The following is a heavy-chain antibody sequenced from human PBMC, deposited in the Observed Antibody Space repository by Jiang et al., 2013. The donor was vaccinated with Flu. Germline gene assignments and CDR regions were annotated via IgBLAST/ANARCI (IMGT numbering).Heavy chain of an antibody. Sequence: KPSQTLSLTCTVSGGSISSGGYYWGWIRQHPGKGLEWIGYIYYSGSTYYNPSLKSRVTISVDTSKNQFSLKLSSVTAADTAVYYCASPHGDYDHWYFDLWGRGTLVTVSS. CDR3: ASPHGDYDHWYFDL. CDR1: GGSISSGGYY. J-gene: IGHJ2*01. D-gene: IGHD4-17*01. CDR2: IYYSGST. V-gene: IGHV4-31*03.